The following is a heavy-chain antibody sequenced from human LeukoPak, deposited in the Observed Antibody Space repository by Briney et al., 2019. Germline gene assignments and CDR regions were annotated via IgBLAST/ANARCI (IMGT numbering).Heavy chain of an antibody. Sequence: SETLSLTCTLSGGSISSYYWSWLRQPPGKGLEWIGYIYYSGSTNYNPSLKSRVTISVDTSKNQFSLKLSSVTAADTAVYYCARVAATLLPPYYYYYGMDVWGQGTTVTVSS. CDR2: IYYSGST. D-gene: IGHD2-15*01. CDR3: ARVAATLLPPYYYYYGMDV. V-gene: IGHV4-59*01. J-gene: IGHJ6*02. CDR1: GGSISSYY.